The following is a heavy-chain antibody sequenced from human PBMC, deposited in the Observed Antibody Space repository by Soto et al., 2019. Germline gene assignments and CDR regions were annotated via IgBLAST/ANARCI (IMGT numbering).Heavy chain of an antibody. CDR1: GGTFSSYA. V-gene: IGHV1-69*13. CDR3: ARVLTPSSGWFDP. D-gene: IGHD6-6*01. CDR2: IIPIFGTA. Sequence: ASVKVSCKASGGTFSSYAISWVRQAPGQGLEWMGGIIPIFGTANYAQKFQGRVTITADESTSTAYMELSSLRSEDTAVYYCARVLTPSSGWFDPWGQGTLVTVSS. J-gene: IGHJ5*02.